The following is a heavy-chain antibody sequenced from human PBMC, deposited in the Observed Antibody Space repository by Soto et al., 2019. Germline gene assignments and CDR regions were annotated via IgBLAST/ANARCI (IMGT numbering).Heavy chain of an antibody. CDR3: ARYQPYSTGYYYFDQ. V-gene: IGHV1-18*01. CDR2: ISGHNGHA. CDR1: GYNFTTYG. J-gene: IGHJ4*02. Sequence: QVQLVQSGAEVKKPGASVKVSCKTSGYNFTTYGVIWVRQAPGQGLEWMGWISGHNGHANYAQTFQGRVTMTTDTSTTTAHLELRSLRSDDTAVYYCARYQPYSTGYYYFDQWGQGTLAIVTS. D-gene: IGHD6-19*01.